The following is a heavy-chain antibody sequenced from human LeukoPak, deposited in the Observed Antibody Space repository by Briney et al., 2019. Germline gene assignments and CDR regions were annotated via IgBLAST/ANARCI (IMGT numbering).Heavy chain of an antibody. CDR3: ARWPGSYLYYGMDV. CDR1: GGSNSSYY. CDR2: IFYSGST. D-gene: IGHD3-10*01. J-gene: IGHJ6*02. V-gene: IGHV4-59*08. Sequence: SETLPLTCTVSGGSNSSYYWSWIRQPPGKGLEWIGYIFYSGSTNYNPSLKSRVTISVDTSKSQFSLKLSSVTAADTAVYYCARWPGSYLYYGMDVWGQGTTVTVSS.